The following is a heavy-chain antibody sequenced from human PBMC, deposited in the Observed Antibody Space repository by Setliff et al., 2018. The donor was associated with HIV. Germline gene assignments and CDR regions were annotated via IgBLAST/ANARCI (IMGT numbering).Heavy chain of an antibody. V-gene: IGHV1-46*01. CDR3: ATHPGAMSSSSWYSGWFDP. J-gene: IGHJ5*02. CDR1: GYTFTNYN. CDR2: VNPSGGST. Sequence: ASVKVSCKASGYTFTNYNIHWVRQAPGQGLEWVGMVNPSGGSTAYAQKFQGRVTIIRDTSTSTVYMELSSLRSEDTAVYYCATHPGAMSSSSWYSGWFDPWGQGTLVTVSS. D-gene: IGHD6-13*01.